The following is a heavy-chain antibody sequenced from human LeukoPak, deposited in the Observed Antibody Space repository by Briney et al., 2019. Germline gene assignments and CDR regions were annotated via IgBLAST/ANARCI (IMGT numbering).Heavy chain of an antibody. CDR3: ARDGGRLLDY. CDR1: GGSISSGGYY. CDR2: IYYSGST. V-gene: IGHV4-31*03. D-gene: IGHD1-26*01. Sequence: SETLSLTCTVSGGSISSGGYYWSWIRQHPGKGLEWIGYIYYSGSTYYNPSLKSRVTISVDTSKNQFSLKLSSVTAADTAVYYCARDGGRLLDYWGQGTLVTVSS. J-gene: IGHJ4*02.